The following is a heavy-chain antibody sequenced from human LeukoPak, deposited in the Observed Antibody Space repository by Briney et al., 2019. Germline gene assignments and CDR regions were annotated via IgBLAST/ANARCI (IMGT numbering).Heavy chain of an antibody. J-gene: IGHJ3*02. CDR3: AKDPPTVMANAFHI. CDR1: GFTFSSYG. D-gene: IGHD5-18*01. CDR2: ISGSDGTT. Sequence: GGSLRLSCAASGFTFSSYGMSWLRQAPGKGLEWVSSISGSDGTTYYADCVKVRFTISRDNSKNTLYLQMNSLRADDTAVYSCAKDPPTVMANAFHIWGQGTMVTVS. V-gene: IGHV3-23*01.